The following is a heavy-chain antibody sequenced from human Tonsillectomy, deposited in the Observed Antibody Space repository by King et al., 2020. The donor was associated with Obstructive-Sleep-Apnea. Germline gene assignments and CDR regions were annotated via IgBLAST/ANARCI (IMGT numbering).Heavy chain of an antibody. J-gene: IGHJ4*02. D-gene: IGHD3-3*01. CDR3: ARGSGGSGPGGDY. Sequence: VQLVESGGGLVKPGESLRLSCAASGFTFSSYRMNWVRQAPGKGLEWVSSIIGSSSDMSYADSVKGRFTISRENAKNSLYPPMNSLGAEDTAVYYCARGSGGSGPGGDYWGQGTLVTVSS. CDR1: GFTFSSYR. CDR2: IIGSSSDM. V-gene: IGHV3-21*01.